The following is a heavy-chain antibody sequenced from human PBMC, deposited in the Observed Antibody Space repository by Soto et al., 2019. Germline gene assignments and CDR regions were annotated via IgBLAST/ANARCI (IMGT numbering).Heavy chain of an antibody. CDR2: IGPESGAT. V-gene: IGHV1-2*02. Sequence: ASVKVSCKASGYTFTGHYIHWVRQAPEQGPEWMGEIGPESGATRYAQKFQGRVTMTRDMSITTVYMELNNPSPDDTAVYYCGRGRSGQIVVFYWGQGTPVTVSS. CDR3: GRGRSGQIVVFY. J-gene: IGHJ4*02. CDR1: GYTFTGHY. D-gene: IGHD5-12*01.